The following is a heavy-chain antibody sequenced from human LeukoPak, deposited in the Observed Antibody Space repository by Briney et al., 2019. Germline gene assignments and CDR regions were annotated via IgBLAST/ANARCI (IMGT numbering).Heavy chain of an antibody. CDR2: MNPNSGNT. CDR1: GYTFTSYD. Sequence: ASVKVSCKASGYTFTSYDINWVRQATGQGLEWMGWMNPNSGNTGYAQKFRGRVTMTRNTSISTAYMELSSLRSEDTAVYYCARGSRRLVTSDYWGQGTLVTVSS. D-gene: IGHD3-9*01. V-gene: IGHV1-8*01. J-gene: IGHJ4*02. CDR3: ARGSRRLVTSDY.